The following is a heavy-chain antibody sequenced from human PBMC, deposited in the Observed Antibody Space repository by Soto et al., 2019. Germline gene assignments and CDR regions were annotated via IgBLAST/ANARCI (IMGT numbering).Heavy chain of an antibody. Sequence: QVQLQESGPGLVKPSQTLSLTCTVSGGSISSGDYYWSWIRQPPGKGLEWIGYIYYSGSTHHNPSLHTRLTISVHTSNHPFSLNLISVTAAHTAVYYCASRIGHAYNPIDYLGHGTLVTVSS. CDR1: GGSISSGDYY. V-gene: IGHV4-30-4*01. CDR2: IYYSGST. D-gene: IGHD1-1*01. J-gene: IGHJ4*01. CDR3: ASRIGHAYNPIDY.